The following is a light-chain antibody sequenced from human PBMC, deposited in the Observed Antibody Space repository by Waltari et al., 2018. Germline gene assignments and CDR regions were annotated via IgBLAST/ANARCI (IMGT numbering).Light chain of an antibody. CDR1: QSVSTY. V-gene: IGKV3-11*01. CDR2: DAS. J-gene: IGKJ4*01. Sequence: VLTQSPATLSLSPGERATLSCRASQSVSTYLAWYQQRPGQAPRLLIYDASNRAAGIPARFSGSGAGTDFTLTISSLETEDFAVYYCPQRSNWPPFTFGGGTKVEIK. CDR3: PQRSNWPPFT.